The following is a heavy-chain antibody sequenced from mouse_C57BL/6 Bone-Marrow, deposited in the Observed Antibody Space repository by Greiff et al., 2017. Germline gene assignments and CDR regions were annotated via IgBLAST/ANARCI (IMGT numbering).Heavy chain of an antibody. Sequence: EVQRVESGPELVKPGASVKISCKASGYSFTGYYMNWVKQSPEKSLEWIGEINPSTGGTTYNQKFKAKATLTVDKSSSTAYMQLKSLTSEDSAVYYCAREDYSNYVGAMDYWGQGTSVTVSS. CDR3: AREDYSNYVGAMDY. D-gene: IGHD2-5*01. V-gene: IGHV1-42*01. CDR1: GYSFTGYY. J-gene: IGHJ4*01. CDR2: INPSTGGT.